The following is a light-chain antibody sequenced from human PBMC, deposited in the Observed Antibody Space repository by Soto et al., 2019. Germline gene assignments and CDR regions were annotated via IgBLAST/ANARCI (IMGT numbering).Light chain of an antibody. Sequence: EIVMTQSPATLSVSPGERATLSCRASQSVSSYLVWYQQKPGQAPRLLIYGASTRATGIPVRFSGSGSGTEFTLTISSLQSEDFAVYYCQQHDNWPLTFGGGTKVEIK. CDR2: GAS. J-gene: IGKJ4*01. CDR3: QQHDNWPLT. CDR1: QSVSSY. V-gene: IGKV3-15*01.